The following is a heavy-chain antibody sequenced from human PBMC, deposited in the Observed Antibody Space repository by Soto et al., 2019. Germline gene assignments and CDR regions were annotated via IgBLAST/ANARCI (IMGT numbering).Heavy chain of an antibody. D-gene: IGHD2-15*01. J-gene: IGHJ4*02. CDR3: ARASVVDYFDY. CDR2: INHSGST. Sequence: PSETLSLTCAVYGGSFSGYYWSWIRQPPGKGLEWIGEINHSGSTNYNPSLKSRVTISVDTSKNQFSLKLSSVTAADTAVYYCARASVVDYFDYWGQGTLVTVS. V-gene: IGHV4-34*01. CDR1: GGSFSGYY.